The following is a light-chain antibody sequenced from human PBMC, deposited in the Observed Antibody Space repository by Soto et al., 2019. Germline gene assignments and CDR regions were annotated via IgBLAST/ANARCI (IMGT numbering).Light chain of an antibody. CDR2: GAS. J-gene: IGKJ1*01. V-gene: IGKV3-20*01. CDR1: QSVSSSY. CDR3: QHYET. Sequence: EIVLTQSPGTLSLSPGERATLSCRASQSVSSSYLVWYQQKPGQAPRLLIFGASSRDTGIPDRFSGSGSGTDFTLTISRLEPEDFAVYYCQHYETFGQGTKVEIK.